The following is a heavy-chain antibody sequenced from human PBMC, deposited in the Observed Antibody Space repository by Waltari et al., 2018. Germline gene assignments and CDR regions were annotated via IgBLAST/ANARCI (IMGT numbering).Heavy chain of an antibody. CDR1: GGSISSGGYS. J-gene: IGHJ5*02. CDR2: IYYSGST. CDR3: AIQGRNNWFDP. V-gene: IGHV4-31*03. Sequence: QVQLQESGPGLVKPSQTLSLTCTVSGGSISSGGYSWSWIRQHPGKGLEWIGYIYYSGSTYYNPSLKSRVTISVDTSKNQFSLKLSSVTAADTAVYYCAIQGRNNWFDPWGQGTLVTVSS.